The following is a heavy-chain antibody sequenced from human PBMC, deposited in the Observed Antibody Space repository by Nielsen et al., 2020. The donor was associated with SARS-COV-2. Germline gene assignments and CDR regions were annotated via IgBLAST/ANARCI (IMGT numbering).Heavy chain of an antibody. Sequence: VRQAPGKGPEWVASISYEGSKKYYADSLMGRFTVSRDSSKNTVYLQMNSLSVEDTAVYYCAKRRAVFMLTFGGEGAMDVWGQGTTVTVSS. D-gene: IGHD3-16*01. CDR3: AKRRAVFMLTFGGEGAMDV. CDR2: ISYEGSKK. J-gene: IGHJ6*02. V-gene: IGHV3-30*18.